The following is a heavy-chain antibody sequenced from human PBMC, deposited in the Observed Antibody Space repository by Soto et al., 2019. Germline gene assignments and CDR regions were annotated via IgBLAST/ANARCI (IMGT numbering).Heavy chain of an antibody. J-gene: IGHJ4*02. Sequence: ASVKVSCKASGYTFTSYAMHWVRQAPGQRLEWMGWINAGNGNTKYSQKFQGRVTISRDNSENTLFLQVNSLSEEDTAVYYCASWGSIASPAYDGSLAPYDYWGQGTLVTVSS. CDR3: ASWGSIASPAYDGSLAPYDY. CDR1: GYTFTSYA. D-gene: IGHD6-6*01. V-gene: IGHV1-3*01. CDR2: INAGNGNT.